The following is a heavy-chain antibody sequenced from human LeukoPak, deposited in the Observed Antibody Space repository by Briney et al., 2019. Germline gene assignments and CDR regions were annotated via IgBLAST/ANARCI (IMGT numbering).Heavy chain of an antibody. Sequence: SETLSLTCTVSGGSMSSYYWSWIRQPPGKGLEWIGYIYYSGSTKYDPSLKSRVTISVDTSKNQFSLKLSSVTAADTAVYYCARGARAGYNLEPFDYWGQGTLVTVSS. CDR2: IYYSGST. V-gene: IGHV4-59*08. J-gene: IGHJ4*02. CDR1: GGSMSSYY. D-gene: IGHD5-24*01. CDR3: ARGARAGYNLEPFDY.